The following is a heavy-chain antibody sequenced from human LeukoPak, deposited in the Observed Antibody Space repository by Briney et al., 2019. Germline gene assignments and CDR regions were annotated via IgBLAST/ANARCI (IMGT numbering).Heavy chain of an antibody. Sequence: SQTLSLTCAISGDSVSSNSAAWNWIRQSPSRGLEWLGRTYYRSKWNNDYALSVKSRIAVNPDTSKNQFSLQLNSVSPEDTAVYYCARSRGAIVDYWGQGTLVAVSS. J-gene: IGHJ4*02. V-gene: IGHV6-1*01. CDR1: GDSVSSNSAA. CDR2: TYYRSKWNN. CDR3: ARSRGAIVDY.